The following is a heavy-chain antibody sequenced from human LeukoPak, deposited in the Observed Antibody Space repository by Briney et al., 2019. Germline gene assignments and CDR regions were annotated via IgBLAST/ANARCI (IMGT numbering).Heavy chain of an antibody. Sequence: PETLSLTCAVYGGSFSGYYWSWIRQPPGKGLEWIGEINHSGSTNYNPSLKSRVTISVDASKNQFPLKLSSVTAADTAVYYCARQYYDILTGYRSASDYWGQGALVTVSS. D-gene: IGHD3-9*01. J-gene: IGHJ4*02. CDR1: GGSFSGYY. V-gene: IGHV4-34*01. CDR2: INHSGST. CDR3: ARQYYDILTGYRSASDY.